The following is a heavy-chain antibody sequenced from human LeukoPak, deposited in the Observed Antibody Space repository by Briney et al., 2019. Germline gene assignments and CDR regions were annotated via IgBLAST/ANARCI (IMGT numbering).Heavy chain of an antibody. CDR1: GYTFTGYY. CDR3: ARSTMVRGVITYYYGMDV. D-gene: IGHD3-10*01. Sequence: ASVKVSCKAPGYTFTGYYMHWVRQAPGQGLEWMGWISAYNGNTNYAQKLQGRVTMTTDTSTSTAYMELRSLRSDDTAVYYCARSTMVRGVITYYYGMDVWGQGTTVTVSS. V-gene: IGHV1-18*04. CDR2: ISAYNGNT. J-gene: IGHJ6*02.